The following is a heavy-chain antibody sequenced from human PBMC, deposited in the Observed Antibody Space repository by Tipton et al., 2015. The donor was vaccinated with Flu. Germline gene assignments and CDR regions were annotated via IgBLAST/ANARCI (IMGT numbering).Heavy chain of an antibody. D-gene: IGHD3-16*01. CDR3: ARGGGGDRGYYGMDV. CDR1: GGSISGNY. J-gene: IGHJ6*02. V-gene: IGHV4-59*01. Sequence: LRLSCTVSGGSISGNYWSWIRQPPGKGLEWIGYIYFYGTTNYNPSLKSRISISLDTSKNQFSLNLTSVTAADTAVYYCARGGGGDRGYYGMDVWGRGTTVTVSS. CDR2: IYFYGTT.